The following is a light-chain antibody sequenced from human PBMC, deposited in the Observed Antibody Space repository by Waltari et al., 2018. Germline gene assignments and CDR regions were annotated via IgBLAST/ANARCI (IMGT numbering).Light chain of an antibody. V-gene: IGLV2-8*01. CDR1: SSDVGGYNY. J-gene: IGLJ2*01. Sequence: QSALTQPPSASGSPGQSVTISCTGTSSDVGGYNYVSWYQQHPGKAPKLMIYEVSKRPFGVPVRFSGPKSGNTASLTVAGLQAEDEADYYCSSYAGSNNFVVFGGGTKLTVL. CDR3: SSYAGSNNFVV. CDR2: EVS.